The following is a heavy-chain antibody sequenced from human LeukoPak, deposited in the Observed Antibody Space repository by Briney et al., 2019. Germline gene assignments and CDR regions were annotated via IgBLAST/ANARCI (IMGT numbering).Heavy chain of an antibody. J-gene: IGHJ4*02. CDR3: TRTNYDDDSSGYFVYYFDY. D-gene: IGHD3-22*01. CDR2: IYTSGST. CDR1: GGSISSSY. V-gene: IGHV4-4*07. Sequence: SETLSLTCTVSGGSISSSYWSWIRQPAGKGLEWIGRIYTSGSTNYNPSLKSRVTMSVDTSKNQFSLKLSSVTAADTAVYDYTRTNYDDDSSGYFVYYFDYWGQGTLVTVSS.